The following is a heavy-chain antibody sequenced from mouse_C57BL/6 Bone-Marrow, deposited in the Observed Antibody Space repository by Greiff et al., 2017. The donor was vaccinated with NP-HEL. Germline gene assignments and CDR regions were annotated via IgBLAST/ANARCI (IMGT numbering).Heavy chain of an antibody. V-gene: IGHV5-2*01. Sequence: EVNVVESGGGLVQPGESLKLSCESNEYEFPSHDMSWVRKTPEKRLELVAAINSDGGSTYYPDTMERRFIISRDNTKKTLYLQMSSLRSEDTALYYCASGYDDGGFAYWGQGTLVTVSA. J-gene: IGHJ3*01. D-gene: IGHD2-2*01. CDR3: ASGYDDGGFAY. CDR1: EYEFPSHD. CDR2: INSDGGST.